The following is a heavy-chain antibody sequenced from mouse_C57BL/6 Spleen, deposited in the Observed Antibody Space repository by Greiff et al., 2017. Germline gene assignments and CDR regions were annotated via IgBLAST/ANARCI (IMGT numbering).Heavy chain of an antibody. Sequence: QVQLKQPGAELVKPGASVKLSCKASGYTFTSYWMPWVKQRPGQGLEWIGMIHPNSGSTNYNEKFKSKATLTVDKSSSTAYMQLSSLTSEDSAVYYCARDYGGYYYAMDYWGQGTSVTVSS. V-gene: IGHV1-64*01. CDR3: ARDYGGYYYAMDY. CDR2: IHPNSGST. D-gene: IGHD1-1*01. CDR1: GYTFTSYW. J-gene: IGHJ4*01.